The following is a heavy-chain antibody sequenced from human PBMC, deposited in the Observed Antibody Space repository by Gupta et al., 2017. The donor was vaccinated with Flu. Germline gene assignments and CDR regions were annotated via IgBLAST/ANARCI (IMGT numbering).Heavy chain of an antibody. D-gene: IGHD1-26*01. CDR1: GFTFINYG. V-gene: IGHV3-30*18. Sequence: QVQLVESGGGGVQTGRSLRLSCAASGFTFINYGMHWVRQPPGKGLEWVAVISYDGSNKYYADSVKGRFTISRDNSKNTLYLQMTSLRAEDTAIYYCAKGRDSREGNVDYWGQGTLVTVSS. CDR2: ISYDGSNK. J-gene: IGHJ4*02. CDR3: AKGRDSREGNVDY.